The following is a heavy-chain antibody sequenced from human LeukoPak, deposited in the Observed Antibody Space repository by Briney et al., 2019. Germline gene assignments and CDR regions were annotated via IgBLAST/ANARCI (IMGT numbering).Heavy chain of an antibody. Sequence: GGSLRLSCATSGFTFRTHAMTGVRQAPGKGLEWVSCIPGNGDSTYYADSVKGRFTISRDNSKNTLYLQMDSLRAEDTAVYYCAKHVGSGWATDFFDSWGQGALVTVSS. CDR2: IPGNGDST. CDR1: GFTFRTHA. J-gene: IGHJ4*02. D-gene: IGHD6-19*01. CDR3: AKHVGSGWATDFFDS. V-gene: IGHV3-23*01.